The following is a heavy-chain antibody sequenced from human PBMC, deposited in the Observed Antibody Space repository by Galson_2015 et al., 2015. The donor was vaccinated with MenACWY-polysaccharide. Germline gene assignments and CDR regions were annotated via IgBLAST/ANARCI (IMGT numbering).Heavy chain of an antibody. Sequence: SLRLSCAASGFTFSTYWMHWVRQAPGKGLVWVSRIKSDGSSTNYADSVKGRFTISRDNAKNTLYLQMNSLRAEDTALYYCARGYSGHDWGQGTLVTLPS. CDR2: IKSDGSST. J-gene: IGHJ4*01. V-gene: IGHV3-74*01. CDR3: ARGYSGHD. CDR1: GFTFSTYW. D-gene: IGHD5-12*01.